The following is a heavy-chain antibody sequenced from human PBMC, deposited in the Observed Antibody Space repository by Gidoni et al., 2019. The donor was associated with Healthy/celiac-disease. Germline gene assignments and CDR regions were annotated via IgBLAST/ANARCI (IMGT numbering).Heavy chain of an antibody. CDR1: GFTFSSYS. V-gene: IGHV3-21*01. CDR3: ARDLSYKLDYYFDY. Sequence: EVQLVESGGGLVKPGGSLRLSCAASGFTFSSYSMNWVRQAPGKGLEWVSSISSSSSYKYYADSVKGRFTISRDNAKNSLYLQMNSLRAEDTAVYYCARDLSYKLDYYFDYWGQGTLVTVSS. CDR2: ISSSSSYK. D-gene: IGHD3-10*01. J-gene: IGHJ4*02.